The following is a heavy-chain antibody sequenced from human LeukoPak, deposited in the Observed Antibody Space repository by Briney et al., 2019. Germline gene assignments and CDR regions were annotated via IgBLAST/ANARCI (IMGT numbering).Heavy chain of an antibody. CDR1: GYTFTSYY. D-gene: IGHD1-7*01. J-gene: IGHJ5*02. CDR2: INPSGGST. CDR3: ARDPGLLELPGWFDP. V-gene: IGHV1-46*01. Sequence: ASVKVSCKASGYTFTSYYMHWVRPAPGQGLEWMGIINPSGGSTSYAQKFQGRVTMTRDTSTSTVYMELSSLRSEDTAVYYCARDPGLLELPGWFDPWGQGTLVTVSS.